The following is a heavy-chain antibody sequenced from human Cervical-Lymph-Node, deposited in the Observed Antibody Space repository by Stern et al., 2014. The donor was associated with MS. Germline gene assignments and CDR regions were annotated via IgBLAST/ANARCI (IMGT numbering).Heavy chain of an antibody. J-gene: IGHJ6*02. D-gene: IGHD5/OR15-5a*01. CDR1: GYTFIRYY. V-gene: IGHV1-46*01. CDR2: VNANGGSA. Sequence: VQLVESGAQVKKPGASVKVSCKGSGYTFIRYYIHWVRQAPGQGLEWMGIVNANGGSARYAQKFQGRVTMASGTSTSTVSMELSSLRSEDTAVYYCATLYDSSGNYGMEVWGQGTTVIVSS. CDR3: ATLYDSSGNYGMEV.